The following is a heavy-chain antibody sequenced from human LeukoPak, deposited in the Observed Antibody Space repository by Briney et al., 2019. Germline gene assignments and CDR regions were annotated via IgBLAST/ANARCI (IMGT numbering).Heavy chain of an antibody. CDR2: IYYSGST. Sequence: PSETPSLTCTVSGGSISSSSYYWGWIRQPPGKGLEWIGSIYYSGSTYYNPSLKSRVTISVDTSKNQLSLKVDSVTAADTAVYYCARSSRGITFGGVIVDYFDYWGQGTLVTVSS. V-gene: IGHV4-39*07. CDR3: ARSSRGITFGGVIVDYFDY. CDR1: GGSISSSSYY. D-gene: IGHD3-16*02. J-gene: IGHJ4*02.